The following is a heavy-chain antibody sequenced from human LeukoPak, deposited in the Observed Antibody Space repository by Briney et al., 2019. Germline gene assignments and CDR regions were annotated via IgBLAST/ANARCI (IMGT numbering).Heavy chain of an antibody. CDR3: ARGYNPVNFDY. Sequence: KPSETLSLTCTVSGGSISSSSYYWGWIRQPPGKGLEWIGSIYYSGSTNYNPSLKSRVTISVDTSKNQFSLKLSSVTAADTAVYYCARGYNPVNFDYWGQGTLVTVSS. J-gene: IGHJ4*02. V-gene: IGHV4-39*07. CDR1: GGSISSSSYY. D-gene: IGHD5-24*01. CDR2: IYYSGST.